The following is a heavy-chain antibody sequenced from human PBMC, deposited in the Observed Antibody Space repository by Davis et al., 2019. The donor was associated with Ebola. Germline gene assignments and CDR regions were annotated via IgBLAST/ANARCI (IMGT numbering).Heavy chain of an antibody. Sequence: ASVKVSCKASGCTFTDYNIHWMRQAPGQGLEWLGRVILKSGATNYAQKFQGRVTMTRDTSISTVYMELSSLRYDDTADYYCARGHNYAHEYWGQGTLVTVSS. CDR2: VILKSGAT. CDR1: GCTFTDYN. D-gene: IGHD4-11*01. V-gene: IGHV1-2*06. CDR3: ARGHNYAHEY. J-gene: IGHJ4*02.